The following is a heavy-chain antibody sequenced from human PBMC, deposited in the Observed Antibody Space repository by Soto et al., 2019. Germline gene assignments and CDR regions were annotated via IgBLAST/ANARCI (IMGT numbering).Heavy chain of an antibody. Sequence: QITLKESGPTLVKPTQTLTLTCTFSGFSLSTNGVGVSWIRQPPGKALEWLALIYWDDDKRYSPSLRCRLTISKDTSKTQVVLTITNKDPVDTPTYYCAHHLIAWGDAFDIWGQGTMVTVSS. D-gene: IGHD7-27*01. CDR1: GFSLSTNGVG. V-gene: IGHV2-5*02. J-gene: IGHJ3*02. CDR2: IYWDDDK. CDR3: AHHLIAWGDAFDI.